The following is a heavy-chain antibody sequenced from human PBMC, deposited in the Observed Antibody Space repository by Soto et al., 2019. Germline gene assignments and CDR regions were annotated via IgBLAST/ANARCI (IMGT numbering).Heavy chain of an antibody. CDR2: IYHSGST. CDR1: GDSISSSDW. D-gene: IGHD2-2*01. Sequence: QVHLQESGPGLVKPSGTLSLTCAVSGDSISSSDWWTWVRQPPGKGLEWIGEIYHSGSTNYKPSLKRRVIISVDKSKNQFSLNLSSVTVADTALYYCARRYCSTTSCDYGMDVWGQGTTVTVSS. V-gene: IGHV4-4*02. CDR3: ARRYCSTTSCDYGMDV. J-gene: IGHJ6*02.